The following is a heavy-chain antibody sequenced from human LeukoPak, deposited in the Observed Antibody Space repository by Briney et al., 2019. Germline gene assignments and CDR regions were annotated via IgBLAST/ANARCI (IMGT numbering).Heavy chain of an antibody. V-gene: IGHV3-74*01. J-gene: IGHJ4*02. CDR3: VRDLILVWTPGDDFDH. D-gene: IGHD3-16*01. CDR1: GFTFSNYW. Sequence: GGSLRPSCAASGFTFSNYWMHWVRQAPGKGLEWVSRINEYGTTITYADSVKGRFTISRENARNTLFLQMNSLTPEDTAVYYCVRDLILVWTPGDDFDHWGQGTLVTVSS. CDR2: INEYGTTI.